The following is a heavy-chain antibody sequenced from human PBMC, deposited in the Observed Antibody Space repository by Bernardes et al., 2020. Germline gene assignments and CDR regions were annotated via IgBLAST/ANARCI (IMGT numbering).Heavy chain of an antibody. D-gene: IGHD3-9*01. CDR1: GGSLSGFY. J-gene: IGHJ5*02. Sequence: SETLSLTCGVDGGSLSGFYWSWIRQSPVKGLEWIAEINHGGSTNYNPSLRSRVSISVDTSKSQFSLKVRSVTAADTALYYCARGSVGDYGILTGPFDLWGQGILVTVSS. CDR3: ARGSVGDYGILTGPFDL. CDR2: INHGGST. V-gene: IGHV4-34*01.